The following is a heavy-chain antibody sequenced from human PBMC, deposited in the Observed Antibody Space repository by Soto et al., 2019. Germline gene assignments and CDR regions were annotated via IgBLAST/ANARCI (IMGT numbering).Heavy chain of an antibody. CDR3: ERLASGNYKNFDS. Sequence: LSLSCXSSIFTFADFYVTLIRQAPGKGLEWLSFISTHDITYYEDSVKGRFTISRDNAKKSGYLQMNSLRADDTAVYYCERLASGNYKNFDSWGQGTMVTVSS. J-gene: IGHJ4*02. CDR2: ISTHDIT. CDR1: IFTFADFY. D-gene: IGHD3-10*01. V-gene: IGHV3-11*01.